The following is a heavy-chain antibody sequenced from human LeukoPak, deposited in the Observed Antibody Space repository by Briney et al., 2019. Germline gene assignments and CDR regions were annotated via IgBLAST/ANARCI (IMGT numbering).Heavy chain of an antibody. Sequence: GRSLRLSCAASGFTFSSYAMHWVRQAPGKGLEWVAVISYDGSNKYYADSVKGRFTISRDNSKNTLYLQMNSLRAEDTAVYYWAGGLRFLEWLPQIDSWGQGTLVTVSS. V-gene: IGHV3-30-3*01. CDR2: ISYDGSNK. J-gene: IGHJ4*02. D-gene: IGHD3-3*01. CDR3: AGGLRFLEWLPQIDS. CDR1: GFTFSSYA.